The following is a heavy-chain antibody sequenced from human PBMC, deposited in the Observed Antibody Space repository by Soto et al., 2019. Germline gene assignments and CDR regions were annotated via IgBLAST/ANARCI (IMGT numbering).Heavy chain of an antibody. J-gene: IGHJ4*02. D-gene: IGHD5-12*01. CDR1: GFSLTNPNVG. Sequence: QVTLRESGPVLVKPTETLTLTCTVSGFSLTNPNVGVSWIRQPPGKALEWLAHILSNDEKSFSTSLKTRLTISHDTSRGQVVLTITNMGPVDTATYFCARISRHAYDLDYWGKGTLVTVSS. CDR3: ARISRHAYDLDY. CDR2: ILSNDEK. V-gene: IGHV2-26*01.